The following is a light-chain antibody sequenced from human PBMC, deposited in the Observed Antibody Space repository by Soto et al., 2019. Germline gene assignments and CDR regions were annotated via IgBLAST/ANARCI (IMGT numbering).Light chain of an antibody. CDR1: RGISTY. CDR3: QRANSFPIT. Sequence: IQMTQSPSSFSASVGDRVTITCRASRGISTYLAWYQQKPGKAPKLLIYAASNLQSGVPLRFSGSGSGTDFTLTISSLQPEDFATYYCQRANSFPITFGQGTRLEIK. V-gene: IGKV1-12*01. J-gene: IGKJ5*01. CDR2: AAS.